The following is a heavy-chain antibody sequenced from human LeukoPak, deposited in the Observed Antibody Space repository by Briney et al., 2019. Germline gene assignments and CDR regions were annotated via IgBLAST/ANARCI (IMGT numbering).Heavy chain of an antibody. J-gene: IGHJ6*04. Sequence: PGRSLRLSCAASGFTFSSYGMHWVRQAPGKGLEWVAVIAYDGGNKYYADSVKGRFTISRDNSKNTVYLQMNSPRAEDTAVYHCAKDRWLGDLDYGMDVWGKGTTVTVSS. CDR3: AKDRWLGDLDYGMDV. CDR2: IAYDGGNK. V-gene: IGHV3-30*18. D-gene: IGHD3-10*01. CDR1: GFTFSSYG.